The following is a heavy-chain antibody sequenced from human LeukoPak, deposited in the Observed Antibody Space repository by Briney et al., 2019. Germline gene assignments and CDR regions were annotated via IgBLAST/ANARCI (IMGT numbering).Heavy chain of an antibody. Sequence: GASVKVSCKASRYTFTSYYMHWVRQAPGQGLEWMGIINPSGGSTSYAQKFQGRVTMTRDMSTSTVYMELSSLRSEDTAVYYCARAGDSSGWTTFGRVDYWGQGTLATVSS. CDR1: RYTFTSYY. CDR2: INPSGGST. J-gene: IGHJ4*02. V-gene: IGHV1-46*01. D-gene: IGHD6-19*01. CDR3: ARAGDSSGWTTFGRVDY.